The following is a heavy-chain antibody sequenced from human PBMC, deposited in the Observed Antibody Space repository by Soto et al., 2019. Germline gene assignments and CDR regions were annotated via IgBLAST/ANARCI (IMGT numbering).Heavy chain of an antibody. CDR1: GCTFSSYA. D-gene: IGHD6-13*01. CDR2: ISGSGGST. Sequence: PGGSLRLSCAASGCTFSSYAMSWVRQAPGKGLEWVSAISGSGGSTYYADSVKGRFTISRDNSKNTLYLQMNSLRAEDTAAYYCAYSSTPFDYWGQGTLVTVPS. V-gene: IGHV3-23*01. J-gene: IGHJ4*02. CDR3: AYSSTPFDY.